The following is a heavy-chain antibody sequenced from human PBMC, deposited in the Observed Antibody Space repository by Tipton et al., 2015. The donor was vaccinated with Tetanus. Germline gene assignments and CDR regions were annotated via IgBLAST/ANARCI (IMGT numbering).Heavy chain of an antibody. Sequence: SLRLSCAASGFTFSSYGMHWVRQAPGKGLEWVAVIWYDGSNKYYADSVKGRFTTSRDNSKNMLYLQMNSLRAEDTAVYYCARVRSSSSYYYYGMDVWGQGTTVTVSS. V-gene: IGHV3-33*01. J-gene: IGHJ6*02. CDR1: GFTFSSYG. CDR2: IWYDGSNK. CDR3: ARVRSSSSYYYYGMDV. D-gene: IGHD6-6*01.